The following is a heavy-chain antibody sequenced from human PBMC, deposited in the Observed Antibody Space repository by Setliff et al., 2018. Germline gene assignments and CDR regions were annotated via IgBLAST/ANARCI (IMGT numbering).Heavy chain of an antibody. Sequence: SETLSLTCTVSGGSISSGSYYWSWIRQPAGRGLEWIGHIYTSGSTNYNPSLKSRMTISLDMSKNQFSLTLRSVTAADTAMYYCARVLVLGYNWFDPWGQGTLVTVSS. CDR1: GGSISSGSYY. CDR3: ARVLVLGYNWFDP. D-gene: IGHD3-10*01. J-gene: IGHJ5*02. V-gene: IGHV4-61*09. CDR2: IYTSGST.